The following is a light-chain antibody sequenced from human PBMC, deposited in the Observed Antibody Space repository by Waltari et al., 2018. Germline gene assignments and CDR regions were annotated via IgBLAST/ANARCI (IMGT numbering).Light chain of an antibody. Sequence: QSALTQPASVSGSPGQSITISCTRSSSDLGGYSFVSWYQQHPGKVPKLMLYDVSHRPSGVRNRFSGSKTGNTASLTISGLQPEDEADYYCSSYTSIIPPFLFGTGTKVTVL. CDR1: SSDLGGYSF. CDR3: SSYTSIIPPFL. CDR2: DVS. V-gene: IGLV2-14*01. J-gene: IGLJ1*01.